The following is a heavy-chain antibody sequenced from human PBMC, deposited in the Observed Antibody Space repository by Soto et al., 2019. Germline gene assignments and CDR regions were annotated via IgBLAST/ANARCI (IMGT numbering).Heavy chain of an antibody. CDR3: ARTHCSSTRCYVGSWDY. Sequence: ASVKVSCKASGCTFTGYYMHWVRQAPGQGLEWMGWINPNSGGTNYAQNFQGWVTMTRDTSISTAYMELSRLRSDDTAVYYCARTHCSSTRCYVGSWDYWGQGTLVTVSS. J-gene: IGHJ4*02. CDR2: INPNSGGT. D-gene: IGHD2-2*01. CDR1: GCTFTGYY. V-gene: IGHV1-2*04.